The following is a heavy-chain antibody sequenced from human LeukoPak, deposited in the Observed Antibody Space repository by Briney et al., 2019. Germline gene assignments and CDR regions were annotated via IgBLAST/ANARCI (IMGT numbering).Heavy chain of an antibody. V-gene: IGHV3-30*04. CDR2: ISYDGSNK. CDR1: GFTFSSYA. Sequence: PGGSLRLSCAASGFTFSSYAMHWVRQAPGKGLEWVAVISYDGSNKYYADSVKGRFTISRDNSKNTLYLQMNSLRAEDTAVYYCATDLQDIVVVTARTYYYYYYMDVWGKGTTVTVSS. CDR3: ATDLQDIVVVTARTYYYYYYMDV. D-gene: IGHD2-21*02. J-gene: IGHJ6*03.